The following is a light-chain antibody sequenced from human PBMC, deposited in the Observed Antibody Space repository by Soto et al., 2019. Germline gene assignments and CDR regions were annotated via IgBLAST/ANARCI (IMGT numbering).Light chain of an antibody. CDR2: KAS. CDR3: QQYNSYSPLT. CDR1: QSISTW. Sequence: DIQMTQSPSTLPASVGDSVTITCRADQSISTWLAWYQQKPGKAPNLLIYKASRLETGVPSRFSGSGSGTEFTLTISFLQTDDFATYYCQQYNSYSPLTFGGGTKVDIK. V-gene: IGKV1-5*03. J-gene: IGKJ4*01.